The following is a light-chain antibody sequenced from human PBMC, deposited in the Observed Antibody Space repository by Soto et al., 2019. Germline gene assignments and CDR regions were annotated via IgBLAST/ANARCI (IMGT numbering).Light chain of an antibody. CDR2: TND. Sequence: QSVLTQPPSASGTPGQRVTVSCSGSSSNIGSNTVNWYQQLPGTAPKLLIYTNDQRPSGVPDRFSGSRSGTSASLAISGLQFEDEADYHCSSWDDNLDAVAFGARTKVTVL. V-gene: IGLV1-44*01. CDR1: SSNIGSNT. CDR3: SSWDDNLDAVA. J-gene: IGLJ1*01.